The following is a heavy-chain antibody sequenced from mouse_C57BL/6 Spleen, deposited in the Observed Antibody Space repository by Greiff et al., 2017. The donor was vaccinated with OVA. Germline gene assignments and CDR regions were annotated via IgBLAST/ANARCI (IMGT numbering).Heavy chain of an antibody. V-gene: IGHV5-9-1*02. CDR1: GFTFSSYA. CDR3: TRVYYYGSSPYAMDY. J-gene: IGHJ4*01. CDR2: ISSGGDYI. D-gene: IGHD1-1*01. Sequence: EVMLVESGEGLVKPGGSLKLSCAASGFTFSSYAMSWVRQTPEKRLEWVAYISSGGDYIYYADTVKGRFTISRDNARNTLYLQMSSLKSEDTAMYYCTRVYYYGSSPYAMDYWGQGTSVTVSS.